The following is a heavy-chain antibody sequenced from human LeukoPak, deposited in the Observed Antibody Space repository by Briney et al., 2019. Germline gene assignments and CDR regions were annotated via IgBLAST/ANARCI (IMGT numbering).Heavy chain of an antibody. CDR3: AKDQADCSSASCYERGFDY. V-gene: IGHV4-39*07. D-gene: IGHD2-2*01. Sequence: SETLSLTCTVSGGSISTSNYYWGWIRQPPGKGLEWIGNIFYSGSTYYSPSLKSRVTISLDTSRNQFSLKLNSVTAADTAVYYCAKDQADCSSASCYERGFDYWGQGTLVTVSS. J-gene: IGHJ4*02. CDR2: IFYSGST. CDR1: GGSISTSNYY.